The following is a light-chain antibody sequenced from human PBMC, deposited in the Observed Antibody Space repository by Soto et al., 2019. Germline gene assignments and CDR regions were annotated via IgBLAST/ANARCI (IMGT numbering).Light chain of an antibody. Sequence: DIPMTQSPASLSASVGDRVTITCRASQDISIYLAWYQQRPGRVPKLLIYGAFTLQSRVPSRFSGSGSGTDFTLTISSLQPEDGGTYACQKYDGAPWTFGQGNRVEIK. CDR3: QKYDGAPWT. CDR2: GAF. CDR1: QDISIY. V-gene: IGKV1-27*01. J-gene: IGKJ1*01.